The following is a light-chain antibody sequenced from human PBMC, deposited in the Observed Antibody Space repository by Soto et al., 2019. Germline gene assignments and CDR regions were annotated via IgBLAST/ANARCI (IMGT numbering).Light chain of an antibody. CDR2: GAS. CDR3: HQYGSSPPNT. CDR1: QSVGSNY. Sequence: EIVLTQSPGTLSLSPGERATLSCRASQSVGSNYLAWYQQKPGQAPRLLIYGASSRATGIPDRFSGSGSGTDFTLTISRLEPEDFALYYCHQYGSSPPNTFGGGTKVEIK. J-gene: IGKJ4*01. V-gene: IGKV3-20*01.